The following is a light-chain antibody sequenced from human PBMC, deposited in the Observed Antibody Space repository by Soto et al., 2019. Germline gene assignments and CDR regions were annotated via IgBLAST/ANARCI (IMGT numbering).Light chain of an antibody. J-gene: IGLJ3*02. V-gene: IGLV2-14*03. CDR1: SSGVGTYNS. CDR3: GSYTSSSSWV. Sequence: QSVLTQPASVSGSPGQSITVSCTGSSSGVGTYNSVSWYQQHPGKAPKLIIYDVSNRPSGVSNRFSGSKSGNTASLTISGLQTEDEADYYCGSYTSSSSWVFGGGTKVTVL. CDR2: DVS.